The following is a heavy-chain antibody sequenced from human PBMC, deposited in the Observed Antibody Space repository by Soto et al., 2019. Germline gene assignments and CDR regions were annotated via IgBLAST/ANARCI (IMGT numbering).Heavy chain of an antibody. V-gene: IGHV3-30*18. D-gene: IGHD1-1*01. CDR2: ISDDGSDK. J-gene: IGHJ4*02. Sequence: QVQLVESGGGVVQPGRSLTLSCAASGFPFSTYGMHWVRQAPAKGLEWVAVISDDGSDKYYADSVKGRFTVSRDNSKNTLYLQMNSLRAEDTAVYYCAKERHNEVVYYFDSWGQGPLVTVSS. CDR1: GFPFSTYG. CDR3: AKERHNEVVYYFDS.